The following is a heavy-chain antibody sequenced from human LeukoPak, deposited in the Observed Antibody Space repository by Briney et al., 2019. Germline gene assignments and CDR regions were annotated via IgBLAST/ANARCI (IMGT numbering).Heavy chain of an antibody. CDR3: ARTYDSSGYPFDY. CDR2: IYYSGST. V-gene: IGHV4-30-4*01. D-gene: IGHD3-22*01. J-gene: IGHJ4*02. CDR1: GCSISSGDYY. Sequence: SQTLSLTCTVSGCSISSGDYYWSWIRQPPGKGLEWIGYIYYSGSTYYNPSLKSRVTISVDTSKNQFSLKLSSVTAADTAVYYCARTYDSSGYPFDYWGQGTLVTVSS.